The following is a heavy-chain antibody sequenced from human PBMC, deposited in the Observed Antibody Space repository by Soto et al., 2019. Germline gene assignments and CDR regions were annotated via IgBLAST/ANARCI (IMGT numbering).Heavy chain of an antibody. D-gene: IGHD4-17*01. CDR1: GYSLTNYW. J-gene: IGHJ4*02. V-gene: IGHV5-51*01. CDR3: ARGTVSSDYDY. Sequence: GESLEISCKGSGYSLTNYWIGWVRQMPGKGLEWMGIIYPGDSDTRYSPSFQGQVTISADRSISTAYLQWSSLKASETGMYYCARGTVSSDYDYWGEGTRDTASS. CDR2: IYPGDSDT.